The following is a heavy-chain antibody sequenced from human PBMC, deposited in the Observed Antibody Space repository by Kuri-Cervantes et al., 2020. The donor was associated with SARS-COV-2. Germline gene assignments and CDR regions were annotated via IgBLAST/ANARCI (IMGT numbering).Heavy chain of an antibody. CDR1: GFTFSSYS. CDR3: AREAPCRIVGAICYGMDV. J-gene: IGHJ6*02. D-gene: IGHD1-26*01. V-gene: IGHV3-48*02. CDR2: ISSSSSTI. Sequence: LSLTCAASGFTFSSYSMNWVRQAPGKGLEWVSYISSSSSTIYYADSVKGRFTISRDNAKNSLYLQMNSLRDEDTAVYYCAREAPCRIVGAICYGMDVWGQGTTVTVSS.